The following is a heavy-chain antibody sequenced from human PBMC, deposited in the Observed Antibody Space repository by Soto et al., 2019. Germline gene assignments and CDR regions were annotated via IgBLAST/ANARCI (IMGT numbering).Heavy chain of an antibody. D-gene: IGHD7-27*01. V-gene: IGHV4-31*03. CDR1: VCSISSGCYY. Sequence: QVQLQESGPGLVKPSQNLSLTCTVSVCSISSGCYYWSWIRQHPGKGLEWIGYIYYSGSTYYNPSRKSRVTISVDTSKNQFSLKLSSVTAADTAVYYCAREPLGFQGGVDYWGQGTLVTVSS. CDR2: IYYSGST. CDR3: AREPLGFQGGVDY. J-gene: IGHJ4*02.